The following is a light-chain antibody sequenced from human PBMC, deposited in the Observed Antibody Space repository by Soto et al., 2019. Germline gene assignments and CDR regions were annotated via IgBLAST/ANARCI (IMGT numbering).Light chain of an antibody. CDR3: MQPLDLPVT. CDR2: LAS. J-gene: IGKJ5*01. Sequence: ETLLTPLPLSLPVTPGEPPSISCRSSQSLLHTNAYHYLDWYXQKTGQSPQXLIYLASYRASGVPDRFSGSGSGTEFTLRISRVEAEDCGVYYGMQPLDLPVTFGQGTRLEIK. CDR1: QSLLHTNAYHY. V-gene: IGKV2-28*01.